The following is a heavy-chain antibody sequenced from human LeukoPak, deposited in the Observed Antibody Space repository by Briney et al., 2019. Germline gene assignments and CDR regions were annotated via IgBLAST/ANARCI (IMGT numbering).Heavy chain of an antibody. J-gene: IGHJ3*01. D-gene: IGHD6-6*01. CDR2: INTNSGGT. CDR1: GYAFTDYF. CDR3: ARGPSSGAFDL. V-gene: IGHV1-2*02. Sequence: ASVKVSCKVSGYAFTDYFMHWLRQAPGQGPEWMGWINTNSGGTKSAHKFLGRVTMTRDTSISTAYMELSRLISDDAAVYYCARGPSSGAFDLWGQGTMVTVSS.